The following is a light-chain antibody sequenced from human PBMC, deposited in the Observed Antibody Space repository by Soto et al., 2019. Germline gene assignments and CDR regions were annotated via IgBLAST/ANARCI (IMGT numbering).Light chain of an antibody. CDR1: QDISNY. V-gene: IGKV1-33*01. J-gene: IGKJ5*01. CDR3: QQYDSLPLN. Sequence: DIQMTQSPPSLSVSVGDRVTITCQASQDISNYLHWFQQKPGKAPQLLIFDVSNLQTGVPSRFSGGGSGTDFALTISSLEPEDIATYYCQQYDSLPLNFGQGTRLEIK. CDR2: DVS.